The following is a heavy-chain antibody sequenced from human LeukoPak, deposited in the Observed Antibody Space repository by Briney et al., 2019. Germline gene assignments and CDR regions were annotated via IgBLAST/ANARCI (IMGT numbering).Heavy chain of an antibody. J-gene: IGHJ5*02. CDR1: GFTFSSYW. D-gene: IGHD2-15*01. CDR2: INSDGSST. Sequence: PGGSLRLSCAASGFTFSSYWMHWVRQAPGKGLVWVSRINSDGSSTSYADSVKGRFTISRDNAKNTLYLQMNSLRAEDTAVYYCARAPNPYCSGGSCPSWFDPWGQGTLVTVSS. CDR3: ARAPNPYCSGGSCPSWFDP. V-gene: IGHV3-74*01.